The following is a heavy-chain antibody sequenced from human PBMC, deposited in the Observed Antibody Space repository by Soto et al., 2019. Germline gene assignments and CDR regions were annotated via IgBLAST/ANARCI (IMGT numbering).Heavy chain of an antibody. J-gene: IGHJ6*02. CDR3: ARGGPITIFGWASDYYYGMDV. V-gene: IGHV4-34*01. CDR2: INHSGST. D-gene: IGHD3-3*01. Sequence: QVQLQQWGAGLLKPSETLSLTCAVYGGSFSGYYWSWIRQPPGKGLEWIGEINHSGSTNYNPSLKSRVTISVDTSKNQFSLKLSSVTAADTAVYYCARGGPITIFGWASDYYYGMDVWGQGTTVTVSS. CDR1: GGSFSGYY.